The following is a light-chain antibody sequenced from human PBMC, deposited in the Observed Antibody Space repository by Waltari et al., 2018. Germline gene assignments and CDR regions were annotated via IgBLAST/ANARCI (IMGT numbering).Light chain of an antibody. CDR3: QLYNSYVMYT. V-gene: IGKV1-5*03. J-gene: IGKJ2*01. CDR1: QRISTW. CDR2: RAS. Sequence: DIQMSQSHSTLSASVGARVTITCRASQRISTWLAWYQQKPGKAPKLLISRASTLESGVPSRFAGSGSGTEFTLTISSLQPDDFGTYYCQLYNSYVMYTFGQGTKLDIK.